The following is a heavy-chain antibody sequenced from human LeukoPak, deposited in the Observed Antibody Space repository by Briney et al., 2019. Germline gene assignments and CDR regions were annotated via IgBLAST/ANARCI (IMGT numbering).Heavy chain of an antibody. V-gene: IGHV4-34*01. D-gene: IGHD2-15*01. J-gene: IGHJ4*02. Sequence: PSETLSLTCAVYGGSFRGYYWSWIRQPPGKGLEWIGEINHSGSTNYNPSLKSRVTISVDTSKNKFSLKLSSVTAADTAVYYCARGSQSLGYCSGGSCRAKIFDYWGQGTLVTVSS. CDR3: ARGSQSLGYCSGGSCRAKIFDY. CDR2: INHSGST. CDR1: GGSFRGYY.